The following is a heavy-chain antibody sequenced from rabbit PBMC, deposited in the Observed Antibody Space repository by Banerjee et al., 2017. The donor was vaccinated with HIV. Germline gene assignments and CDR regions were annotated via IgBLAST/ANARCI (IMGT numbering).Heavy chain of an antibody. CDR3: ARAYIGWDGYGHGTFNL. Sequence: QQLVESGGGLVKPGASLTLTCKASGFSFSSGYDMSWVRQAPGKGLEWIACIYTGSSDITYYASWAKGRFTISKTSSTTVTLQMTSLTDADTATYFCARAYIGWDGYGHGTFNLWGQGTLVTVS. CDR2: IYTGSSDIT. V-gene: IGHV1S40*01. J-gene: IGHJ4*01. CDR1: GFSFSSGYD. D-gene: IGHD6-1*01.